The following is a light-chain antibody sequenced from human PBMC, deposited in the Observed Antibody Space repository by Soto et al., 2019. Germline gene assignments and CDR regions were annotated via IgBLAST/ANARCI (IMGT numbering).Light chain of an antibody. Sequence: DIHMTQPPSTLSASVGDRVTITCRASQIASSRLAWYQQKPGKAPKVLIYDASSLNIGVPSRFSGSGSETDFTLTISSLQPEDFAIYYCQQYNSFSLTFGGGTKVDIK. CDR1: QIASSR. J-gene: IGKJ4*01. CDR3: QQYNSFSLT. CDR2: DAS. V-gene: IGKV1-5*01.